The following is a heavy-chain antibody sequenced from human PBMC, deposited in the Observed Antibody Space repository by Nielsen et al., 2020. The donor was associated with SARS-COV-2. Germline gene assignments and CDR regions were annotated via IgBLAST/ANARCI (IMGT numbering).Heavy chain of an antibody. CDR2: IYYSGST. CDR1: GGSVSSGSYY. D-gene: IGHD3-3*01. V-gene: IGHV4-39*01. J-gene: IGHJ6*02. Sequence: SETLSLTCTVSGGSVSSGSYYWSWIRQPPGKGLEWIGYIYYSGSTYYNPSLKSRVTISVDTSKNQFSLKLSSVTAADTAVYYCATAYVLRFLEWLLSPYGMDVWGQGTTVTVSS. CDR3: ATAYVLRFLEWLLSPYGMDV.